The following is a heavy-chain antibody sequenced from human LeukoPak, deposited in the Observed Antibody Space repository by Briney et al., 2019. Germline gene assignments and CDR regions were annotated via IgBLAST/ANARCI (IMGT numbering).Heavy chain of an antibody. J-gene: IGHJ6*03. CDR3: ARGIMTPYYMDV. D-gene: IGHD3-16*01. CDR2: ISSSSSYI. CDR1: GFTFSSYS. V-gene: IGHV3-21*01. Sequence: PGGSLRLSCAASGFTFSSYSMNWVRQAPGKGLEWVSFISSSSSYIYYADSVKGRFTISRDNAKNSLNLQMNSLRAEDTAVYYCARGIMTPYYMDVWGKGTTVTVSS.